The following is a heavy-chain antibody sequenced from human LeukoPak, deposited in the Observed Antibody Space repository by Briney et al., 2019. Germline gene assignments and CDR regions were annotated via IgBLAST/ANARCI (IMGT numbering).Heavy chain of an antibody. D-gene: IGHD3-22*01. CDR2: ISDSGYTA. J-gene: IGHJ4*02. Sequence: AGGSLRLSCAASGFTFSNYDMSWVRQAPGKGLEWVSGISDSGYTAYYADFVEGRFTLSRDNSKNTLYLQMNSLRVEDTAVYYCAKDGYDSSAYPYYFDYWGQGTLVTVSS. CDR1: GFTFSNYD. CDR3: AKDGYDSSAYPYYFDY. V-gene: IGHV3-23*01.